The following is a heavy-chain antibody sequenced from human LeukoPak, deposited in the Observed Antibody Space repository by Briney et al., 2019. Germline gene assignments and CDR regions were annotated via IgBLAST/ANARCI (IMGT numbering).Heavy chain of an antibody. CDR2: IYHSGST. Sequence: PSETLSLTCTVSGYSISSGYYWGWIRQPPGKGLQWIGSIYHSGSTYYNPSLKSRVTISVDTSKNQFSLKLTSVTAADTAVYYCARVWVSGVWGSSWDYYYYMDVWGKGTTVTVSS. J-gene: IGHJ6*03. CDR1: GYSISSGYY. D-gene: IGHD3-16*01. CDR3: ARVWVSGVWGSSWDYYYYMDV. V-gene: IGHV4-38-2*02.